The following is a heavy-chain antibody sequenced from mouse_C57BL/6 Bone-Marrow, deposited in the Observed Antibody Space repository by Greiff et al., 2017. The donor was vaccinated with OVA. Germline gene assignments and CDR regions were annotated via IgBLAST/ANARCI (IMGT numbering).Heavy chain of an antibody. D-gene: IGHD2-12*01. Sequence: EVQRVESGEGLVKPGGSLKLSCAASGFTFSSYAMSWVRQTPEKRLEWVAYISSGGDYIYYADTVKGRFTISRDNARNTLYLQMSSLKSEDTAMYYCTRDYYSFSFAYWGQGTLVTVSA. J-gene: IGHJ3*01. V-gene: IGHV5-9-1*02. CDR1: GFTFSSYA. CDR2: ISSGGDYI. CDR3: TRDYYSFSFAY.